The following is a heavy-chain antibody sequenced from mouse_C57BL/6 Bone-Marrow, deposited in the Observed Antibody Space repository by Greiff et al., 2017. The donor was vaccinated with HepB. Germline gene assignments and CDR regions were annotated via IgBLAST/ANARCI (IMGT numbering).Heavy chain of an antibody. CDR1: GYTFTSYW. CDR2: IHPNSGST. Sequence: QVHVKQSGAELVKPGASVKLSCKASGYTFTSYWMHWVKQRPGQGLEWIGMIHPNSGSTNYNEKFKSKATLTVNKSSSTADMELRSLTSEDSAVYYCARGDYGSYYFDYWGQGTTLTVSS. CDR3: ARGDYGSYYFDY. J-gene: IGHJ2*01. V-gene: IGHV1-64*01. D-gene: IGHD2-2*01.